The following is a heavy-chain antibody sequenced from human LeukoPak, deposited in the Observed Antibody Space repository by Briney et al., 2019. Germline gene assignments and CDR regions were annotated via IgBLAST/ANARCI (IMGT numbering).Heavy chain of an antibody. CDR3: AQGELWFDP. V-gene: IGHV2-5*02. CDR2: IYWDDDK. CDR1: GFSLSTSGVG. D-gene: IGHD1-7*01. J-gene: IGHJ5*02. Sequence: SGPTLVKPTQTLTLACTFSGFSLSTSGVGVGWIRQPPGKALEWLALIYWDDDKRYSPSLKSRLTITKDTSKNQVVLTMTNMNPVDTATYYCAQGELWFDPWGQGTLVTVSS.